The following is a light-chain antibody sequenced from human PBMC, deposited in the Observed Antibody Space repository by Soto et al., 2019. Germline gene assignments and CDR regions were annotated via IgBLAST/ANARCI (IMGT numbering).Light chain of an antibody. CDR3: SSYTRSSTYV. J-gene: IGLJ1*01. CDR1: SSDVGGYKY. CDR2: EVS. Sequence: QSALTQPASVSGSPGQSITISCTGTSSDVGGYKYVSWYQQHPGKAPKLMIYEVSNRPSGVSNRFSGSKSGNTASLTISGLQAEDEAGYYCSSYTRSSTYVFGSGTKLTVL. V-gene: IGLV2-14*01.